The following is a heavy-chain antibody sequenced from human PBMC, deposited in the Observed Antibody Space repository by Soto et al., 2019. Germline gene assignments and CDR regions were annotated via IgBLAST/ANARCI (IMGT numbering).Heavy chain of an antibody. D-gene: IGHD2-2*01. V-gene: IGHV3-30-3*01. Sequence: QVQLVESGGGVVQPGRSLRLSCAASGFTFSSYAMHWVRQAPGKGLEWVAVISYDGSNKYYADSVKGRFTISRDNSKNTLYLQMNSLRAEDTAVYYCARGPDLEPVSDWGQGTLVTVSS. J-gene: IGHJ4*02. CDR2: ISYDGSNK. CDR3: ARGPDLEPVSD. CDR1: GFTFSSYA.